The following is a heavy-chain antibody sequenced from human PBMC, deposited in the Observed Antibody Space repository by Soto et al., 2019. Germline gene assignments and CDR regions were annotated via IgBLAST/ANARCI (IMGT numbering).Heavy chain of an antibody. D-gene: IGHD2-15*01. J-gene: IGHJ5*02. V-gene: IGHV4-39*01. CDR3: ARHGRHGPYCTGGRCYDWFDP. CDR1: GGSISSSSYY. Sequence: PSETLSLTCTVSGGSISSSSYYWGWIRQPPGKGLEWIGCIYYGGSTNYNPSLKGRVAISVDTSKNQFSLKLSSVTAADTAVYSCARHGRHGPYCTGGRCYDWFDPWGQGTLVTVSS. CDR2: IYYGGST.